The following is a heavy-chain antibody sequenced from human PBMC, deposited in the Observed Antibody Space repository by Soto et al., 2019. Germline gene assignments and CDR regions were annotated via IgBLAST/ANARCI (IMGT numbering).Heavy chain of an antibody. Sequence: QVQLVESGGGVVQPGRSLRLSCAASGFTFSSYAMHWIRQAPGKGLEWVAVISYDGSNKYYADFVKGRFTISRDNSKNTLYLQMNSLRAEDTAVYYCARSPVFDDSSGYLDYWGQGTLVTVSS. D-gene: IGHD3-22*01. V-gene: IGHV3-30-3*01. CDR2: ISYDGSNK. CDR1: GFTFSSYA. CDR3: ARSPVFDDSSGYLDY. J-gene: IGHJ4*02.